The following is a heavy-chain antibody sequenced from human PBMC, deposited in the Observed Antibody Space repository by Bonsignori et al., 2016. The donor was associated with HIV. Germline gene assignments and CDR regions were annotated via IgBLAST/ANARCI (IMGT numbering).Heavy chain of an antibody. CDR1: GFTSSSYS. D-gene: IGHD3-22*01. V-gene: IGHV3-21*01. CDR3: VRDDDDSSGYQPRGFDY. Sequence: GGSLRLSCAASGFTSSSYSMNWARQAPGKGLEWVSSISSSSSYIYYADSVKGRFTISRDNAKNSLYLQMNSLRAEDTAVYYCVRDDDDSSGYQPRGFDYWGQGTLVTVSS. J-gene: IGHJ4*02. CDR2: ISSSSSYI.